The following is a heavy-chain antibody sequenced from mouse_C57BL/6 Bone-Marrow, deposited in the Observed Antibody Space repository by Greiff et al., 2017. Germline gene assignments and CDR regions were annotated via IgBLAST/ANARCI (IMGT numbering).Heavy chain of an antibody. Sequence: QVQLQQPGAELVRPGSSVKLSCKASGYTFTSYWMHWVKQRPIQGLEWIGNIDPSDSETHYNQKFKDKATLTVDKSSSTAYMQLSSLTSEDSAVYYCARLRAPYYGSSYDAMASWGQGASVPFSS. D-gene: IGHD1-1*01. CDR1: GYTFTSYW. V-gene: IGHV1-52*01. CDR2: IDPSDSET. J-gene: IGHJ4*01. CDR3: ARLRAPYYGSSYDAMAS.